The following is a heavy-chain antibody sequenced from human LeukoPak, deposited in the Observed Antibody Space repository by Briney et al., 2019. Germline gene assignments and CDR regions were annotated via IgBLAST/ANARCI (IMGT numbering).Heavy chain of an antibody. J-gene: IGHJ4*02. Sequence: SETLSLTCTVSGGSISSYYWSWIRQPPGKGLEWIGYIYYTGSTNYNPSLKSRVTISVDTSKNQFSLELSSVTAAATAVYYCARVGFGNTPHPIDYWGQGTLVTVSS. D-gene: IGHD4-23*01. CDR2: IYYTGST. CDR1: GGSISSYY. V-gene: IGHV4-59*01. CDR3: ARVGFGNTPHPIDY.